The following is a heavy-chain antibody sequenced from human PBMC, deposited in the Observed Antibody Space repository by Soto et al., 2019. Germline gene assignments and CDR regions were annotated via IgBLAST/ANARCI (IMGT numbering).Heavy chain of an antibody. V-gene: IGHV1-3*01. CDR3: ARGNSGAFEI. CDR2: MNPVNGDT. D-gene: IGHD1-26*01. Sequence: QVQLVQSGAEVKKPGASVKVSCKASGYTFTNDAMHWVRQAPGQRLEWMGWMNPVNGDTKYSQKFQGRLTIIRDTSASAAYMELSSLRSEDTAVYYCARGNSGAFEIWGQGTVVTVSS. CDR1: GYTFTNDA. J-gene: IGHJ3*02.